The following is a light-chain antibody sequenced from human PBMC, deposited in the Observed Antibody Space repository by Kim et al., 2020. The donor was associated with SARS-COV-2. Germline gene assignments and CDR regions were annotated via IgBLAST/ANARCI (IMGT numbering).Light chain of an antibody. CDR2: KAS. J-gene: IGKJ2*01. CDR3: QQYNSDYT. Sequence: LSASVGDRVTITCRASQSINSYLAWYQQKPGKAPKLLIFKASYLESGVPSRFSGSGSGTEFTLTISSLQPDDFGNYYCQQYNSDYTFGQGTKLEIK. V-gene: IGKV1-5*03. CDR1: QSINSY.